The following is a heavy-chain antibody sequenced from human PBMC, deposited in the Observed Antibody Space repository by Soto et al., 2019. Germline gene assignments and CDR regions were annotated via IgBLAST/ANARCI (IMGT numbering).Heavy chain of an antibody. V-gene: IGHV3-74*01. Sequence: LRLSCAASGFTFSSYWMHWVRQAPGKGLVWVSRINSDGSSTSYADSVKGRFTISRDNAKNTLYLQMNSLRAEDTAVYYCARVGYCSSTSCPLFDYWGQGTLVTVSS. CDR3: ARVGYCSSTSCPLFDY. D-gene: IGHD2-2*01. J-gene: IGHJ4*02. CDR1: GFTFSSYW. CDR2: INSDGSST.